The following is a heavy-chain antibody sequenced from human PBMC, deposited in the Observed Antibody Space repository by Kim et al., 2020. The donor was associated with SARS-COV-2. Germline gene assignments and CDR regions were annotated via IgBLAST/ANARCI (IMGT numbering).Heavy chain of an antibody. Sequence: NDYAISVKSRIIISPDTSKNQFSLHLNSVTPEDTAVYYCGRSVAGSGFSYWGQGTLVTVSS. D-gene: IGHD6-19*01. CDR2: N. CDR3: GRSVAGSGFSY. V-gene: IGHV6-1*01. J-gene: IGHJ4*02.